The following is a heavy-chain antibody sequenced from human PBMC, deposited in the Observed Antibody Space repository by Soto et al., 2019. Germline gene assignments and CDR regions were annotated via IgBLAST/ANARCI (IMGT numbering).Heavy chain of an antibody. J-gene: IGHJ4*02. CDR2: ISSSSSTI. Sequence: GGSLRLSCAASGFTFSSYSMNWVRQAPGKGLEWVSYISSSSSTIYYADSVKGRFTISRDNAKNSLYLQMNSLRAEDTAVYYCARGSSSWYPSFDYWGQGTLVTVSS. CDR3: ARGSSSWYPSFDY. D-gene: IGHD6-13*01. CDR1: GFTFSSYS. V-gene: IGHV3-48*01.